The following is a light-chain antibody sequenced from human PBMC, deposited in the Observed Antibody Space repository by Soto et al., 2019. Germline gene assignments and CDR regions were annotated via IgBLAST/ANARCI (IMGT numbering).Light chain of an antibody. CDR1: QSVGSN. CDR2: GSS. J-gene: IGKJ2*01. Sequence: EIVMTQSPATLSVSPGERVTLSCRASQSVGSNLAWYQQKPGQAPRLLIYGSSTTATGIPARFSGSGSETEFTLTISSLQSEDFAVYFCQQYNNWPPYTFGQGTKLEMK. CDR3: QQYNNWPPYT. V-gene: IGKV3-15*01.